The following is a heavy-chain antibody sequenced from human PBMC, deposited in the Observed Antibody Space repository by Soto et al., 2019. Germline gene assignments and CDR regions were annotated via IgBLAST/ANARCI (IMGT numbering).Heavy chain of an antibody. Sequence: QVQLVESGGGVVQPGKSLRLSCAASGFRFSNYAMHWVRHAPGKGLEWVASISFDEINKKYADSVKGRFTISRDNPKNTLFLQMNSLRTEDTAIYYCASLYYYGLTYYFDDWGQGSLVTVSS. CDR2: ISFDEINK. V-gene: IGHV3-30-3*01. D-gene: IGHD3-16*01. CDR1: GFRFSNYA. CDR3: ASLYYYGLTYYFDD. J-gene: IGHJ4*02.